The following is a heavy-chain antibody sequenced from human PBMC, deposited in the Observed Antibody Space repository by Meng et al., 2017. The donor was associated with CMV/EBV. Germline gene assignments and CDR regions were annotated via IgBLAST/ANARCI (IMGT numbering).Heavy chain of an antibody. CDR3: ARGGDYWGRMGWFDP. CDR1: GFTFSSYA. Sequence: GESLKISCAASGFTFSSYAMSWVRQAPGKGLEWVANIKQDGSEKYYVDSVKGRFTISRDNAKNSLYLQMNSLRAEDTAVYYCARGGDYWGRMGWFDPWGQGTLVTVSS. J-gene: IGHJ5*02. V-gene: IGHV3-7*01. CDR2: IKQDGSEK. D-gene: IGHD7-27*01.